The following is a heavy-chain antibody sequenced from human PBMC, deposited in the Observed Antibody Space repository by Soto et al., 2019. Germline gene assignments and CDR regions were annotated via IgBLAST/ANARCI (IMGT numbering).Heavy chain of an antibody. J-gene: IGHJ6*02. CDR3: AREGKYYYGRDV. CDR1: GGTFSSYA. CDR2: IIPIFGTA. V-gene: IGHV1-69*13. Sequence: SVKVSFKASGGTFSSYAISWVRQAPGQGLEWMGGIIPIFGTANYAQKFQGRVTITADESTSTAYMELSSLRSEDTAVYYCAREGKYYYGRDVWGQGPRVTVSS.